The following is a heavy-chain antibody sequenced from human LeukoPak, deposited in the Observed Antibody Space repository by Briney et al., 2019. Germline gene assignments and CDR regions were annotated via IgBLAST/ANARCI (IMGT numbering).Heavy chain of an antibody. CDR3: ARAAKTRSTSWLPHWYFDL. Sequence: PSETLSLTCTVSGGSISSYYWSWIRQPPGKGLEWIGYIYYSGSTNYNPSLKSRVTISVDTSKNQFSLKLSSVTAADTAVYYCARAAKTRSTSWLPHWYFDLWGRGTLVTVSS. CDR2: IYYSGST. D-gene: IGHD2-2*01. J-gene: IGHJ2*01. V-gene: IGHV4-59*01. CDR1: GGSISSYY.